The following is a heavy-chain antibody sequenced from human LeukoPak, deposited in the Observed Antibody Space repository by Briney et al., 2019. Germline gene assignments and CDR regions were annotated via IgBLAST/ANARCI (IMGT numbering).Heavy chain of an antibody. J-gene: IGHJ4*02. Sequence: GASVKVSCKASGGTFSSYAISWVRQAPGQGLEWMGGIIPIFGTANYAQKFQGRVTITRNTSISTAYMELSSLRSEDTAVYYCARARAYYYGSGSSGGFDYWGQGTLVTVSS. D-gene: IGHD3-10*01. CDR1: GGTFSSYA. CDR3: ARARAYYYGSGSSGGFDY. CDR2: IIPIFGTA. V-gene: IGHV1-69*05.